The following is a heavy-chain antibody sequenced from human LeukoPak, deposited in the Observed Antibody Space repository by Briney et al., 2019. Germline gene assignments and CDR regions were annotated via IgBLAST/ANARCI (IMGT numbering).Heavy chain of an antibody. V-gene: IGHV3-7*05. CDR1: GFTFSSYW. Sequence: PGGSLRLSCVASGFTFSSYWMSWVRQAPGKGLEWVANIKQDGSEKYYVDSVKGRFTISRDNAKSSLYLQMNSLRAEDTAVYYCAREAGIPPSTQQWPTSVDYWGQGTLVTVSS. J-gene: IGHJ4*02. D-gene: IGHD5-18*01. CDR2: IKQDGSEK. CDR3: AREAGIPPSTQQWPTSVDY.